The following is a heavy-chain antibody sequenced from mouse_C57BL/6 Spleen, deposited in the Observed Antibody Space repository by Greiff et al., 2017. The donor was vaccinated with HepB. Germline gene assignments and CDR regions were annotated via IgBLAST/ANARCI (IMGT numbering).Heavy chain of an antibody. CDR1: GYTFTSYW. V-gene: IGHV1-72*01. J-gene: IGHJ4*01. D-gene: IGHD6-1*01. CDR2: IDPNSGGT. CDR3: ARSGALQPYAMDY. Sequence: VQRVESGAELVKPGASVKLSCKASGYTFTSYWMHWVKQRPGRGLEWIGRIDPNSGGTKYNEKFKSKATLTVDKPSSTAYMQLSSLTSEDSAVYYCARSGALQPYAMDYWGQGTSVTVSS.